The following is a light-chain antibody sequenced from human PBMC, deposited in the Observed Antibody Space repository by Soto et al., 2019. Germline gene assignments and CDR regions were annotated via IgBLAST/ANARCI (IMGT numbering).Light chain of an antibody. CDR1: QSVGSS. CDR2: SAS. V-gene: IGKV3-15*01. J-gene: IGKJ3*01. CDR3: QQYNKWPLT. Sequence: IVLTQSPAPLSLSPGERATLSCRVSQSVGSSLAWYQQKPGHTPRLLIYSASIGATGTPARFSGSGSGSDCTLTISSLQSEDVAVYYCQQYNKWPLTFGPGTKVDIK.